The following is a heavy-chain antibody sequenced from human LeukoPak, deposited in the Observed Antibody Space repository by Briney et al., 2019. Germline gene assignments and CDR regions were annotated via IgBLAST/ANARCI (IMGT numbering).Heavy chain of an antibody. D-gene: IGHD3-16*02. Sequence: QTGGSLRLSCAASGFTFDDYAMHWVRQAPGKGLEWVSGISWNSGSIGYADSVKGRFTISRDNAKNSLYLQMNSLRAEDTAVYYCAREGDSRWGELSPWGQGTLVTVSA. J-gene: IGHJ1*01. CDR2: ISWNSGSI. V-gene: IGHV3-9*01. CDR3: AREGDSRWGELSP. CDR1: GFTFDDYA.